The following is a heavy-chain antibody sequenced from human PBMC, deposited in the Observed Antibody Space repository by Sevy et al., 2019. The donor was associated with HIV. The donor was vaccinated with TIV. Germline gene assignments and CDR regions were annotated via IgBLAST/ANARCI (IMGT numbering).Heavy chain of an antibody. CDR1: GFAFYDYS. V-gene: IGHV3-23*01. CDR2: LSFGCGKI. Sequence: GGSLRLTCAASGFAFYDYSMSWIRQAPGKGLEWVATLSFGCGKINYADSVKGRFTISRENSKNSFYLQIDNLRVEDTALYYCAREGCTRPHDYWGQGTRVTVSS. D-gene: IGHD2-8*01. CDR3: AREGCTRPHDY. J-gene: IGHJ4*02.